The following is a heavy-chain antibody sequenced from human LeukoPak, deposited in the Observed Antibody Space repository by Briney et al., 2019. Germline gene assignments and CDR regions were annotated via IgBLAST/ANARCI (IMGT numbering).Heavy chain of an antibody. J-gene: IGHJ4*02. CDR1: GFTFSSYG. CDR3: AKDIDGYDGYYFDY. Sequence: PGGSLRLSCAASGFTFSSYGMHWVRQAPGKGLEWVAFIRYDGSNKYYADSVKGRFTISRDNSKNTLYLQMNSLRAEDTAVYYCAKDIDGYDGYYFDYWGQGTLVTVSS. V-gene: IGHV3-30*02. CDR2: IRYDGSNK. D-gene: IGHD5-12*01.